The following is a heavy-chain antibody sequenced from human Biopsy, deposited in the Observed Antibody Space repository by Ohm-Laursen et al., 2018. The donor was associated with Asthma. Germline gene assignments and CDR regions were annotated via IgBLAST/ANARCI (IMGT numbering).Heavy chain of an antibody. J-gene: IGHJ4*02. CDR2: HDHEEGGT. V-gene: IGHV1-24*01. D-gene: IGHD4-17*01. Sequence: ASVKVSCKISGYILTDLSMHWVRQAPGQGLEWMGGHDHEEGGTVNARRFQGRVTMAEDTSTDTAYMELSSLSSDDTAVYYCASDFPKDYVRYNFQFWGQGTLVTVSS. CDR1: GYILTDLS. CDR3: ASDFPKDYVRYNFQF.